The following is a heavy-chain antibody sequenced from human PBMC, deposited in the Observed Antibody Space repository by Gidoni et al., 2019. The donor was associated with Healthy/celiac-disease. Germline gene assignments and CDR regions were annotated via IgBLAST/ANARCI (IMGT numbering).Heavy chain of an antibody. Sequence: EVQLVESGGGLVQPGRSLRLSCTASGFTFGDYAMSWVRQAPGKGLEWVGFIRSKAYGGTTEYAASVKGRFTISRDDSKSSAYLQMNSLKTEDTAVYYCTRDLDSSRWPGYYYYYGMDVWGQGTTVTVSS. D-gene: IGHD6-13*01. V-gene: IGHV3-49*04. CDR3: TRDLDSSRWPGYYYYYGMDV. CDR1: GFTFGDYA. J-gene: IGHJ6*02. CDR2: IRSKAYGGTT.